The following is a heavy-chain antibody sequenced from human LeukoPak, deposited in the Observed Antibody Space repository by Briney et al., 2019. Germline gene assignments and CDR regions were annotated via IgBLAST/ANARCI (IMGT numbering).Heavy chain of an antibody. D-gene: IGHD3-9*01. CDR3: ARDSPSDYDILTGYYTTDDY. V-gene: IGHV1-18*01. J-gene: IGHJ4*02. CDR1: GYTFTSYG. Sequence: ASVKVSCKASGYTFTSYGISWVRQAPGQGLEWMGWISAYNGNANYAQKLQGGVTMTTDTSTSTAYMELRSLRSDDTAVYYCARDSPSDYDILTGYYTTDDYWGQGTLVTVSS. CDR2: ISAYNGNA.